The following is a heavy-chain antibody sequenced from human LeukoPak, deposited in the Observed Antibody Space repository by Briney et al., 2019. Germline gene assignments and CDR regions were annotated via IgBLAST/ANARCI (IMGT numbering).Heavy chain of an antibody. D-gene: IGHD4-17*01. CDR1: GVSFDDYY. CDR3: TRMTTGHDY. J-gene: IGHJ4*02. Sequence: SETLSLTCAASGVSFDDYYWSWVRQTPGKGLEWLGEINHSGYTNDSPSLKSRVTLSIDTSRQQFSLNLRSVTVADAGIYYCTRMTTGHDYWGQGTLVAVSS. CDR2: INHSGYT. V-gene: IGHV4-34*01.